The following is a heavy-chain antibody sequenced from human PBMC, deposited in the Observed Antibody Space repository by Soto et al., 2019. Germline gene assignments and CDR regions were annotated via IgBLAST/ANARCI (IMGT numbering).Heavy chain of an antibody. CDR3: TRERANTAMVPLGYYGMDV. D-gene: IGHD5-18*01. CDR1: GFTFGDYA. Sequence: GGSLRLSCTASGFTFGDYAMSWVRQAPGKGLEWVGFIRSKAYGGTTENAASVKGRVTISRDDSKSIAYLQMNSLKTEDTAVYYCTRERANTAMVPLGYYGMDVWGQGTTVTVSS. V-gene: IGHV3-49*04. J-gene: IGHJ6*02. CDR2: IRSKAYGGTT.